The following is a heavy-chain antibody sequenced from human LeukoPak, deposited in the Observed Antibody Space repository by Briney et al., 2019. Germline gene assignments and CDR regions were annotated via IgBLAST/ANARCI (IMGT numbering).Heavy chain of an antibody. J-gene: IGHJ4*02. V-gene: IGHV3-7*01. CDR3: ARDDYGGTRY. CDR2: IKQDGSEK. D-gene: IGHD4/OR15-4a*01. CDR1: GFTFTNYW. Sequence: PGGSLRLSCAASGFTFTNYWMSWVRQAPGKGLEWVAHIKQDGSEKYYVDSVKGRFSISRDNAKNSLYLQMNSLRAEDTAVYYCARDDYGGTRYWGQGTLVTVSS.